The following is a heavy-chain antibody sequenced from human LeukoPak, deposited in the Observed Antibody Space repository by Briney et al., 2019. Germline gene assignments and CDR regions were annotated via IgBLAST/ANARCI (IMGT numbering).Heavy chain of an antibody. CDR3: AREATGYSASWCDY. Sequence: GGSLRLSCAASGFTFRTYAMNWVRQAPGEGLEWVSSIGGSITSLYYADSVKGRFTISRDNAKNSLYLQLNSLRAEDTAVYYCAREATGYSASWCDYWGQGTLVTVSS. J-gene: IGHJ4*02. V-gene: IGHV3-21*01. CDR1: GFTFRTYA. CDR2: IGGSITSL. D-gene: IGHD6-13*01.